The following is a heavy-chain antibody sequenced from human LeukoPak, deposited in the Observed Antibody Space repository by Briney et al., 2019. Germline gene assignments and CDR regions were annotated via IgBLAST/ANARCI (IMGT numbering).Heavy chain of an antibody. Sequence: ASVKVSCKASGYTFTTYYMHWVRQAPGQGLEWMGIIDPTGVSTNYAQRFQGRVTMTGDMSTSTVYMELSSLRSEDTAVYYCAREATIFGVVIIGTYDYWGQGTLVTVSS. CDR3: AREATIFGVVIIGTYDY. CDR2: IDPTGVST. D-gene: IGHD3-3*01. J-gene: IGHJ4*02. V-gene: IGHV1-46*01. CDR1: GYTFTTYY.